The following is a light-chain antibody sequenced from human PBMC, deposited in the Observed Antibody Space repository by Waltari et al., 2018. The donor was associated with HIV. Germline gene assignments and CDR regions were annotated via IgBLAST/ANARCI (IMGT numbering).Light chain of an antibody. V-gene: IGKV1-9*01. CDR3: QQLNTYPPDT. CDR1: EHINEF. Sequence: DIQLTQSPSFLSASIGDRVTIPCRDSEHINEFLAWYQQKPGVDPKLLIYAASTLEDEVPSRFSGSGSGTDFTLTISSLQPEDFATYFCQQLNTYPPDTFGPGTKLEI. J-gene: IGKJ2*01. CDR2: AAS.